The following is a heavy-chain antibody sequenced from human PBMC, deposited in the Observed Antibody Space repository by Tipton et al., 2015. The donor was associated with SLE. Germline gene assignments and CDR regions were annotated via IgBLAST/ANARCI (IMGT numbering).Heavy chain of an antibody. CDR3: ARDGSSTSYFHY. CDR1: GYTFTSYY. J-gene: IGHJ4*02. Sequence: QSGPEVKKPGASVKVSCKASGYTFTSYYMHWVRQAPGQGLEWMGVINPSAGSTSYAQKLQVRVIMTRDTSTRTAYMELSSLRSEDTAVYYCARDGSSTSYFHYWCQGTLATVSS. CDR2: INPSAGST. D-gene: IGHD1-26*01. V-gene: IGHV1-46*01.